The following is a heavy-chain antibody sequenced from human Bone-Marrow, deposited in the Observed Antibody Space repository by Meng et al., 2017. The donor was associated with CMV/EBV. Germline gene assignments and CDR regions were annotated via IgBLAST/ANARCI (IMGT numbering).Heavy chain of an antibody. CDR2: INHSGST. J-gene: IGHJ5*02. CDR1: GGSFSGYY. D-gene: IGHD2-2*01. CDR3: ASLVVPAARGNWFDP. Sequence: SETLSLTCAVYGGSFSGYYWSWIRQPPGKGLEWIGEINHSGSTYYNPSLKSRVTISVDTSKNQFSLKLSSVTAADTAVYYCASLVVPAARGNWFDPWGQGTPVTVSS. V-gene: IGHV4-34*01.